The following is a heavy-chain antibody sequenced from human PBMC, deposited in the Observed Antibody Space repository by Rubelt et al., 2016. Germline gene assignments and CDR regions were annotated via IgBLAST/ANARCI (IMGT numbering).Heavy chain of an antibody. CDR1: GYTFTSYG. J-gene: IGHJ3*02. Sequence: QVQLVQSGAEVKKPGASVKVSCKASGYTFTSYGISWVRQAPGQGLEWMGWISAYNGNTNYAQKLQGRVTMTTDTSTSTAYMELRSLRSDDTAVYYCARDELRLWFGELLGAHDAFDIWGQGTMVTVSS. CDR3: ARDELRLWFGELLGAHDAFDI. CDR2: ISAYNGNT. V-gene: IGHV1-18*01. D-gene: IGHD3-10*01.